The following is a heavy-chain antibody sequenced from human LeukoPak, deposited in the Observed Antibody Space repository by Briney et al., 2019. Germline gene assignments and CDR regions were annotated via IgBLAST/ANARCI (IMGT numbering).Heavy chain of an antibody. CDR2: IWYGGSNK. D-gene: IGHD2-2*01. J-gene: IGHJ3*02. CDR1: GFTFSSYG. V-gene: IGHV3-30*02. CDR3: AKDKMAWDYCSSTSCPGVGAFDI. Sequence: GGSLRLSCAASGFTFSSYGMHWVRQAPGKGLEWVAVIWYGGSNKYYTDSVKGRFTISRDNSKNTLYLQMNSLRAEDTAVYYCAKDKMAWDYCSSTSCPGVGAFDIWGQGTMVTVSS.